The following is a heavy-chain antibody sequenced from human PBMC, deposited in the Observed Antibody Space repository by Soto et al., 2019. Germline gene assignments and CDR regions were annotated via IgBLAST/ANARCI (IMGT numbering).Heavy chain of an antibody. Sequence: QVQLQESGPGLVKPSETLSLTCTVSGGSIGNYYWSWIRQPPGKGLEWIGFIYYSGSTNYNPSLKRRGTISVDTSKNQSSLTLSSVTAADTAVYFCARDRGGVFDIWGQGTMVTVSS. J-gene: IGHJ3*02. D-gene: IGHD2-8*01. CDR2: IYYSGST. V-gene: IGHV4-59*01. CDR3: ARDRGGVFDI. CDR1: GGSIGNYY.